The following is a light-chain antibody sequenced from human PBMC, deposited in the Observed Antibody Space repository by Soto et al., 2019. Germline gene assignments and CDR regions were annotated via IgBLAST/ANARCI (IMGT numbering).Light chain of an antibody. Sequence: EIVLTQSPATLSLSPGERATLSCRASQSVSSSYLACYQQKPGQAPRLLIYGASSRDTGIPVRCSGSGSGTDFTLTISRLEPEDFAVYYCQQYGSSPPYTFGQGTKLEIK. CDR1: QSVSSSY. CDR3: QQYGSSPPYT. CDR2: GAS. J-gene: IGKJ2*01. V-gene: IGKV3-20*01.